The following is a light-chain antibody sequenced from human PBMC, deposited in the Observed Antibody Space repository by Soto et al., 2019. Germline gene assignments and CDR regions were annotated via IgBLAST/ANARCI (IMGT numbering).Light chain of an antibody. V-gene: IGKV1-5*01. J-gene: IGKJ4*01. Sequence: DNQMTHSPSTLSSALLDRFPLXCRASQIISRCSAWYQQKPGKAPKLLIYAASSLQSGVPSRFSGSGSETDFTLTISSLQPDDFATYYCQQVNNYPLTFGEGTKVDIK. CDR3: QQVNNYPLT. CDR2: AAS. CDR1: QIISRC.